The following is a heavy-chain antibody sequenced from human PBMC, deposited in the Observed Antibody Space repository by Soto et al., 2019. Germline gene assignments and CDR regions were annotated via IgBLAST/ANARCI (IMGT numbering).Heavy chain of an antibody. J-gene: IGHJ4*02. CDR2: ISGSGDSA. V-gene: IGHV3-23*01. Sequence: PGGSLRLSCAVSGFTFSSYSMRWVRQAPGKGLEWVSGISGSGDSADYADSVKGRFTISRDNAKNTLYLQMNSLRAEDTAVFYCGRGGSDSPMAPGYWGQGTLVTVSS. CDR3: GRGGSDSPMAPGY. D-gene: IGHD5-18*01. CDR1: GFTFSSYS.